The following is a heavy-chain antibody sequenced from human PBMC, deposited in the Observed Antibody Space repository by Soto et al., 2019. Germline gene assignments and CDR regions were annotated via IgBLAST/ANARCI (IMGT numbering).Heavy chain of an antibody. V-gene: IGHV4-59*02. D-gene: IGHD6-19*01. J-gene: IGHJ4*02. CDR2: VFHSGSS. Sequence: SETLSLTCTVSGASVTGFYWSWIRQPPGKGLEWIGYVFHSGSSNYNPSLKSRVTISVDTYKSQISLRLTSVTAADTAVYYCARDPGLGVDYIDYWGQGTLVTVSS. CDR1: GASVTGFY. CDR3: ARDPGLGVDYIDY.